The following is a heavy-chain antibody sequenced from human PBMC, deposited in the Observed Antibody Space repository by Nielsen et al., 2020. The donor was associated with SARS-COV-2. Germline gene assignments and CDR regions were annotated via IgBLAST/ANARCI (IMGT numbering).Heavy chain of an antibody. D-gene: IGHD2-15*01. J-gene: IGHJ6*02. V-gene: IGHV4-34*01. CDR1: GGSFSGYY. CDR2: INHSGST. Sequence: SETLSLTCAVYGGSFSGYYWSWIRQPPGKGLEWIGEINHSGSTNYNPSLKSRVTISVDTSKNRFSLKLSSVTAADTAVYYCARGPGGPFVSVWGQGTTVTVSS. CDR3: ARGPGGPFVSV.